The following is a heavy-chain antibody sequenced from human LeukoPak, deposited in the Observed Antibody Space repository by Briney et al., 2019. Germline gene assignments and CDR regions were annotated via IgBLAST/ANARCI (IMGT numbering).Heavy chain of an antibody. Sequence: PGGSLRLSCSASGFTFTSYSMNWVRQAPGKGLEWVSSISNRGDYIYYADSVKGRFTISRDNAKNSLYLQMDSLRAEDTAVYYCARANSGVYRSHFEYWGQGTLVTVSS. D-gene: IGHD1-26*01. CDR1: GFTFTSYS. CDR2: ISNRGDYI. V-gene: IGHV3-21*01. J-gene: IGHJ4*02. CDR3: ARANSGVYRSHFEY.